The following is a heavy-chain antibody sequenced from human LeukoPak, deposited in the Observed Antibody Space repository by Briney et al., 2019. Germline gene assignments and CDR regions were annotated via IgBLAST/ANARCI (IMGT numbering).Heavy chain of an antibody. J-gene: IGHJ4*02. V-gene: IGHV3-23*01. CDR2: ISGSGGST. CDR3: AKVADFWSGSRKAYFDY. Sequence: GGSLRLSCAASGFTFSSYAMSWVRQAPGKGLEWVSAISGSGGSTYYADSVKGRFTISRDNSKNTLYLQMNSLRAEDTAVYYCAKVADFWSGSRKAYFDYWGQGTLVTVSP. D-gene: IGHD3-3*01. CDR1: GFTFSSYA.